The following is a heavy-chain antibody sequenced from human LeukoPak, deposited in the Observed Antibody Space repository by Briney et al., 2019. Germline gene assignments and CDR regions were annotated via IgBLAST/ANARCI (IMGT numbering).Heavy chain of an antibody. Sequence: ASVKVSCKASGYTFTVYQLYWVRQAPGQGLEWVAWINPNSGDTNYAQNFQGRVTMTRDTSVNTAYMELSSLRSDDTAVYYCARQMGQWLEDWGQGTLVTVSS. D-gene: IGHD6-19*01. CDR1: GYTFTVYQ. V-gene: IGHV1-2*02. CDR2: INPNSGDT. J-gene: IGHJ4*02. CDR3: ARQMGQWLED.